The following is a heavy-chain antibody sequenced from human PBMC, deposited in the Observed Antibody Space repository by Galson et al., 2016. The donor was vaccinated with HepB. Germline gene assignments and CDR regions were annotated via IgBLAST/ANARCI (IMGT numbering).Heavy chain of an antibody. D-gene: IGHD5-12*01. J-gene: IGHJ6*02. Sequence: SLRLSCAGSGFILSDHYIDWVRRAPGKGREWVGRSGVYGGRHSTRHAASVRGRFDFSRDDSKNSVYRQMNRLTTEDTAVYYCTRSIGPTGMDAWGQGTTVTVSS. V-gene: IGHV3-72*01. CDR1: GFILSDHY. CDR3: TRSIGPTGMDA. CDR2: SGVYGGRHST.